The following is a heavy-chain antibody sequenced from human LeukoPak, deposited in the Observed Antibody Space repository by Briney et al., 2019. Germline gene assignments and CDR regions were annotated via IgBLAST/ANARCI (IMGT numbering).Heavy chain of an antibody. CDR1: GFAFSSYW. D-gene: IGHD6-19*01. Sequence: GESQRLSCAASGFAFSSYWMAWVRQAPGKGLEWVANIDQDGSDKNYVDSVKGRFTISRDNARNSLYLQMNSLRVEDTAVYFCARGYNSALDYWGQGVLVTVSS. V-gene: IGHV3-7*04. CDR3: ARGYNSALDY. J-gene: IGHJ4*02. CDR2: IDQDGSDK.